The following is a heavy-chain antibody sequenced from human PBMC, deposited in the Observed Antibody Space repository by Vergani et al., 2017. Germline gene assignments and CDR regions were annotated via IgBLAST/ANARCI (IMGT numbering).Heavy chain of an antibody. CDR1: GYTFSNYY. CDR2: INPSGGHT. D-gene: IGHD3-9*01. J-gene: IGHJ4*02. Sequence: QVQVVQSGAEVKKSGASVKVSCKTSGYTFSNYYMHWVRQAPGQGLEWMGIINPSGGHTNYAQKFQGKVTMTRDTSTSTVYMELSSLRSDDTAIYYCARGDYGILTGYRYLGQGTLVTVSA. CDR3: ARGDYGILTGYRY. V-gene: IGHV1-46*03.